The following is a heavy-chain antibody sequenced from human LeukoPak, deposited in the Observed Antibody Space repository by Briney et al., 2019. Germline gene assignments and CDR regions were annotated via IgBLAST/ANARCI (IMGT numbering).Heavy chain of an antibody. J-gene: IGHJ4*02. CDR1: GYTFTGYY. CDR3: ARESPEDVFDY. Sequence: ASVKVSCKTSGYTFTGYYTHWVRQAPGQGLEWMGWINPNSGGTNYAQKFQGRVTMTRDTSISTAYMELSRLRSDDTAVYYCARESPEDVFDYWGQGTLVTVSS. CDR2: INPNSGGT. V-gene: IGHV1-2*02.